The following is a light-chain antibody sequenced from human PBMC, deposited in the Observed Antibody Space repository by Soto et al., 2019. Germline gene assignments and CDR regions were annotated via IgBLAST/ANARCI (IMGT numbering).Light chain of an antibody. V-gene: IGKV3-11*01. CDR2: DAS. J-gene: IGKJ1*01. CDR3: QQRSNWPPWT. CDR1: QTISSN. Sequence: EIVMTQSPATLSVSAGERATLSCRASQTISSNLAWYQQKPGQAPRLLIYDASNRATGIPARFSGSGSGTDFTLTISSLEPEDFAVYYCQQRSNWPPWTFGQGTKVDIK.